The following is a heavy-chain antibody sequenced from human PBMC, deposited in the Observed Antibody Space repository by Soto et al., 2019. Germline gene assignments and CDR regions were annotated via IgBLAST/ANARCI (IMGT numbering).Heavy chain of an antibody. CDR3: ASAPYYDFWSGYYGMDV. V-gene: IGHV5-10-1*01. J-gene: IGHJ6*02. CDR1: GYSFTSYW. CDR2: IDPSDSYT. Sequence: PGESLKIFCKGSGYSFTSYWISWVRQMPGKGLEWMGRIDPSDSYTNYSPSFQGHVTISADKSISTAYLQWSSLKASDTAMYYCASAPYYDFWSGYYGMDVWGQGTTVTVSS. D-gene: IGHD3-3*01.